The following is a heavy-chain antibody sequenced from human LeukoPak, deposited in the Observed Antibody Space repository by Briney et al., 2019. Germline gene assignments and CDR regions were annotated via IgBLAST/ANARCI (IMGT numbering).Heavy chain of an antibody. Sequence: PSETLSLTCAVSGYSISSGYYWGWIRQPPGKGLEWIGSIYHSGSTYYNPSLKSRVTISVDTSKNQFSLKLSSVTAADTAVYYCASSYCSNGVCCEVDYWGQGTLVTVSS. CDR2: IYHSGST. V-gene: IGHV4-38-2*01. CDR3: ASSYCSNGVCCEVDY. D-gene: IGHD2-8*01. CDR1: GYSISSGYY. J-gene: IGHJ4*02.